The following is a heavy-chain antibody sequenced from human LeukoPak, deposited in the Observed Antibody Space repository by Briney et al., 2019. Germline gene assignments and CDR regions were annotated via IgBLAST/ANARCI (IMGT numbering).Heavy chain of an antibody. J-gene: IGHJ4*02. D-gene: IGHD2-15*01. CDR1: GGSISSYY. CDR3: ARGGGVVVAATDSGFDY. CDR2: IYYSGST. Sequence: SETLSLTCTVSGGSISSYYWSWIRQHPGKGLEWIGYIYYSGSTYYNPSLKSRVTISVDTSKNQFSLKLSSVTAADTAVYYCARGGGVVVAATDSGFDYWGQGTLVTVSS. V-gene: IGHV4-59*06.